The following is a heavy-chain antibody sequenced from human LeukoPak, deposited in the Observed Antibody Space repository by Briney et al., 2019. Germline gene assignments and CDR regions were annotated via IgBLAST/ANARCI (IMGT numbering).Heavy chain of an antibody. D-gene: IGHD3-22*01. Sequence: SVKVSCKSSGCTFSSYAISWVRQAPGQGLEWMGRIIPIFGIANYAQKFQGRVTITADKSTSTAYMELSSLRSEDTAVYYCARDHYYDSSGYYGGYWGQGTLVTVSS. CDR2: IIPIFGIA. CDR1: GCTFSSYA. CDR3: ARDHYYDSSGYYGGY. V-gene: IGHV1-69*04. J-gene: IGHJ4*02.